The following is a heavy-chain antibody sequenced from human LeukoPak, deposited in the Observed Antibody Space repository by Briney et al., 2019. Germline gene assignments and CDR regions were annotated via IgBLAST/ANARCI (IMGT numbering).Heavy chain of an antibody. J-gene: IGHJ6*02. D-gene: IGHD4-17*01. CDR3: ARAFYGDYGMDV. V-gene: IGHV3-48*02. Sequence: GGSLRLSCAASGFTFRTYSMNWVRQAPGKGLEWVSYISSSSTIHYADSVRGRFTISRDNAKNSLYLQINSPRDEDTAVYYCARAFYGDYGMDVWGQGTTVTVSS. CDR2: ISSSSTI. CDR1: GFTFRTYS.